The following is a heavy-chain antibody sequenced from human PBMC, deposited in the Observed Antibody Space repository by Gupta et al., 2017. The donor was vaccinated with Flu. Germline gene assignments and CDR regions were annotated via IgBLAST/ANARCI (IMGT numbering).Heavy chain of an antibody. Sequence: EQLVESGGGLVKPGGSLRLSCAASGFTFSTAWMTWFRQAPGRGLEWVGRIKSNPDGGTSDYATPVKGRFTISRDDSKNTLYLQMNSLKTGDTGVYYCATDLSGGYAYDVWGQGTVVTVSS. V-gene: IGHV3-15*01. D-gene: IGHD2-15*01. CDR1: GFTFSTAW. CDR3: ATDLSGGYAYDV. J-gene: IGHJ3*01. CDR2: IKSNPDGGTS.